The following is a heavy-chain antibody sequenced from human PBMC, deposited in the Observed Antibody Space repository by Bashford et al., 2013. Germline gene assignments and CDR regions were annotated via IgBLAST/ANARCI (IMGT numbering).Heavy chain of an antibody. J-gene: IGHJ4*02. CDR3: VTGREYYYDVKF. D-gene: IGHD3-10*01. CDR1: GGTFSSYA. Sequence: SVKVSCKASGGTFSSYAISWVRQAPGQGLEWMGGIIPIFGIIYYADSVKGRFIISRDNSRNTVYLQMSSLRAEDTAMYHCVTGREYYYDVKFWGPGTLVTVSS. CDR2: IIPIFGII. V-gene: IGHV1-69*10.